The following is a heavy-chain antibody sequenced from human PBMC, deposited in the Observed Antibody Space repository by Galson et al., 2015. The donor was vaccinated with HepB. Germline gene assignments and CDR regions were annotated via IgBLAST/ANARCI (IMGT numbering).Heavy chain of an antibody. CDR3: TTSIKGTPESDF. CDR2: SRSKTGGGTI. Sequence: SLRLSCAASGFTFSNAWMSWVRQAPGKGLEWVGRSRSKTGGGTIDYAAPVKGRFTISRDDSKNTMYLEVSSLKSEDTAVYYCTTSIKGTPESDFWGQGTLVSVSS. D-gene: IGHD1-14*01. CDR1: GFTFSNAW. V-gene: IGHV3-15*01. J-gene: IGHJ4*02.